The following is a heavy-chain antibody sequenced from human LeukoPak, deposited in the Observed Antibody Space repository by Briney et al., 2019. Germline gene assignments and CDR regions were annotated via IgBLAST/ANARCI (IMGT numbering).Heavy chain of an antibody. CDR3: AKVSDSTGYSYEY. CDR2: SRNKAKSYTT. Sequence: GGSLRLSCATSGLTLSEHYVDWVRQGPGKGLEWVGRSRNKAKSYTTEYAASAKGRFTISRDDSQNSVYLQMNSLRSEDTAVYSCAKVSDSTGYSYEYWGQGTLVTVSS. V-gene: IGHV3-72*01. J-gene: IGHJ4*02. CDR1: GLTLSEHY. D-gene: IGHD3-22*01.